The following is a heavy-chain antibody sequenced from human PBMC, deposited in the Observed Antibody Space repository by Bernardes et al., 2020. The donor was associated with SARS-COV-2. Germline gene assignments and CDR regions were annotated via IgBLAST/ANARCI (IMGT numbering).Heavy chain of an antibody. CDR3: ARDSKVPGVIVRYYYHGMDV. V-gene: IGHV3-33*08. J-gene: IGHJ6*02. D-gene: IGHD3-10*01. Sequence: GRTLRVSCAASGFTLSTYGMHWLRQAPGKGLEWVEFMWHDGIDKKYGESVMGRFTISRDTSRNTLYLEMNNLRVDDTALYYCARDSKVPGVIVRYYYHGMDVGGQGTTVTVSS. CDR2: MWHDGIDK. CDR1: GFTLSTYG.